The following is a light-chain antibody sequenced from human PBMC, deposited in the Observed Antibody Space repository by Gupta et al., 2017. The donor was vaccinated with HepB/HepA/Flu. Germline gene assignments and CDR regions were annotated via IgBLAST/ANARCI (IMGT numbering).Light chain of an antibody. Sequence: IQMTQSPASLSASVGDTITITCRASQSIGTYLNWYQQKLGQAPKLLFHGASSLHSGVPSRFCGSGSGTDFTLTITRLQANDSAVYSCQQSLSSPRTFGQGTKVE. CDR1: QSIGTY. CDR3: QQSLSSPRT. CDR2: GAS. J-gene: IGKJ1*01. V-gene: IGKV1-39*01.